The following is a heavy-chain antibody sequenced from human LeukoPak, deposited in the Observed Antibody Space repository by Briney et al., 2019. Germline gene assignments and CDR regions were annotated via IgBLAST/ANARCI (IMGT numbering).Heavy chain of an antibody. CDR2: IMQDGSEK. D-gene: IGHD3-22*01. Sequence: GGSLRLSCAASGFTFSSYWMNWVRQAPGKGLEWVANIMQDGSEKYYVDSVKGRFTISRDNAKNSLYLQMNSLRAEDTAVYYCAREYYYDSSGYYYVLNYYYYYYMDVWGKGTTVTISS. V-gene: IGHV3-7*01. J-gene: IGHJ6*03. CDR3: AREYYYDSSGYYYVLNYYYYYYMDV. CDR1: GFTFSSYW.